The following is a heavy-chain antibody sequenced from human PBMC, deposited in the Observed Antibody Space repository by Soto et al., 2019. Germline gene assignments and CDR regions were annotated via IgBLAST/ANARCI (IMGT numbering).Heavy chain of an antibody. CDR3: AAPSIAAAGTVAFDI. V-gene: IGHV1-58*01. CDR2: IVVGSGNT. Sequence: QMQLVQSGPEVMKPGTSVKVSCKASGFTFTSSAVQWVRQARGQRLEWIGWIVVGSGNTNYAQKFQERVTITRDMSTSTAYMELSSLRSEDTAVYYCAAPSIAAAGTVAFDIWGQGTMVTVSS. J-gene: IGHJ3*02. CDR1: GFTFTSSA. D-gene: IGHD6-13*01.